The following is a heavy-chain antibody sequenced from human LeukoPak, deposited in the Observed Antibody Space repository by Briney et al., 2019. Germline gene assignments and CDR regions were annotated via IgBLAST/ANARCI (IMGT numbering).Heavy chain of an antibody. D-gene: IGHD3/OR15-3a*01. V-gene: IGHV3-7*03. J-gene: IGHJ4*02. CDR1: GFTFSSSW. CDR3: ARGTGYYVY. CDR2: IKQDGSER. Sequence: QAGGSLRLSCAASGFTFSSSWMSWVRQAPGRXXEWVATIKQDGSERYYVDSVKGRFTISRDNADNSLYLQMNSPRAEDTAVYFCARGTGYYVYWGQGTLVTVSS.